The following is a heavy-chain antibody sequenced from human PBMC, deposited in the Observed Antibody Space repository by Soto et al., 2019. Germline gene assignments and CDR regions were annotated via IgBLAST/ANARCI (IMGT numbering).Heavy chain of an antibody. D-gene: IGHD2-2*01. CDR1: GFTFSSYA. CDR3: AKDGIVVVPAAMWENWFDP. Sequence: EVQLLESGGGLVQPGGSLRLSCAASGFTFSSYAMSWVRQAPGKGLEWVSAISGSGGSTYYADSVKGRFTISRDNSKNTLYPQMNSLRAEDTAVYYCAKDGIVVVPAAMWENWFDPWGQGTLVTVSS. V-gene: IGHV3-23*01. CDR2: ISGSGGST. J-gene: IGHJ5*02.